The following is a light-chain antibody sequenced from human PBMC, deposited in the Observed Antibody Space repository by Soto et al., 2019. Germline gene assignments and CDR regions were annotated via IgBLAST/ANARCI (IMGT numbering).Light chain of an antibody. CDR2: GNN. CDR3: QSYDSSLSGWV. CDR1: SSNIGAAYD. V-gene: IGLV1-40*01. J-gene: IGLJ3*02. Sequence: QSVLTQPPSVSGAPGQKVTISCTRSSSNIGAAYDVHWYQHLPGTAPKLLIYGNNNRPSGVPDRFSGSKSGTSASLPITGLQAEDEADYYCQSYDSSLSGWVFGGGTKLTVL.